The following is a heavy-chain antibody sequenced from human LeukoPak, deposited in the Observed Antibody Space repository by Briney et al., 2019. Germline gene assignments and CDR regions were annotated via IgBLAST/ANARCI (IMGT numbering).Heavy chain of an antibody. CDR3: AKVAHYYYGSESYYFFEH. CDR2: IKQGGTEK. Sequence: GESLRLSCTASGFTFTTYWMSWVRHPPGRGLEWVANIKQGGTEKYYVDSVKGRFTISRDNAKNSLYLQMNSLRVEDTATYYCAKVAHYYYGSESYYFFEHWGQGTPVTASS. V-gene: IGHV3-7*01. J-gene: IGHJ4*02. D-gene: IGHD3-10*01. CDR1: GFTFTTYW.